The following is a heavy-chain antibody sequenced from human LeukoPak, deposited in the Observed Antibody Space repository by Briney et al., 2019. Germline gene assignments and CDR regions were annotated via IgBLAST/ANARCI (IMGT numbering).Heavy chain of an antibody. D-gene: IGHD6-19*01. J-gene: IGHJ4*02. CDR3: ARALSSGWSIDY. V-gene: IGHV3-21*01. CDR1: GFTFSSYS. Sequence: GGSLRLSCAASGFTFSSYSMNWVRQAPGKGLEWVSSISSSSSYIYYADSVKGRFTISRDNAKNSLYLQMNGLRAEDTAVYYCARALSSGWSIDYWGQGTLVTVSS. CDR2: ISSSSSYI.